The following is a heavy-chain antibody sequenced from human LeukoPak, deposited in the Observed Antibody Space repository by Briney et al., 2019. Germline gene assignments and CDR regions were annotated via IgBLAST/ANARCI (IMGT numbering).Heavy chain of an antibody. CDR2: INHSGST. J-gene: IGHJ4*02. V-gene: IGHV4-34*01. Sequence: TSETLSLTCAVYGGSFSGYYWSWIRQPPGKGLEWIGEINHSGSTNYNPSLKSRVTISVDTSKNQFSLKLSSVTAADTAVYYCARDQFRSEIPVAGTFDSWGQGNLVTVSS. CDR3: ARDQFRSEIPVAGTFDS. D-gene: IGHD6-19*01. CDR1: GGSFSGYY.